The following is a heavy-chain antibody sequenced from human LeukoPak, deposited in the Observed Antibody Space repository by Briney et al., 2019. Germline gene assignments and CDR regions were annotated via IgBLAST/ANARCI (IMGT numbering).Heavy chain of an antibody. Sequence: SETLSLTCTVSGGSISSGGYYWSWIRQPPGKGLEWIGYIYHSGSTYYNPSLKSRVTISVDRSKNQFSLKLSSVTAADTAVYYCARRGSSGWYGAFDIWGQGTMVTVSS. CDR1: GGSISSGGYY. V-gene: IGHV4-30-2*01. D-gene: IGHD6-19*01. J-gene: IGHJ3*02. CDR2: IYHSGST. CDR3: ARRGSSGWYGAFDI.